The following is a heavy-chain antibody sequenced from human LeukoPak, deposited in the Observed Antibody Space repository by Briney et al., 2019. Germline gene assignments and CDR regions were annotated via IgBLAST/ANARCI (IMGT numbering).Heavy chain of an antibody. J-gene: IGHJ4*02. V-gene: IGHV4-59*01. CDR2: IYYSGST. Sequence: PSETLSLTCTVSGGSISSYYWSWIRQPPGKGLEWIGYIYYSGSTNYNPSPKSRVTISVDTSKNQFSLKLSSVTAADTAVYYCARTPFRDGYNPRFDYWGQGTLVTVSS. CDR3: ARTPFRDGYNPRFDY. CDR1: GGSISSYY. D-gene: IGHD5-24*01.